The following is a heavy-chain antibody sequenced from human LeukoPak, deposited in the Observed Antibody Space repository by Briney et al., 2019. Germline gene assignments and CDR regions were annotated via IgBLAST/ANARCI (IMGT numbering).Heavy chain of an antibody. CDR1: GGSISSYY. V-gene: IGHV4-59*01. J-gene: IGHJ6*02. CDR2: IYYSGST. CDR3: ASFPYDFWSRGYYYYGMDV. Sequence: SETLSLTCTVSGGSISSYYWSWIRQPPGKGLEWIGYIYYSGSTNYNPSLKSRVTISVDTSKNQFSLKLSSVTAADTAVYYCASFPYDFWSRGYYYYGMDVWGQGTTVTVSS. D-gene: IGHD3-3*01.